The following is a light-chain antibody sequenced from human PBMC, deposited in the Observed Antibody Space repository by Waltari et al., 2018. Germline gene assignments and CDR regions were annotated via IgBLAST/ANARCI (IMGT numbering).Light chain of an antibody. CDR1: SGISVGTHR. V-gene: IGLV5-45*01. CDR3: MIWQNNAWV. J-gene: IGLJ2*01. Sequence: QPVLTKPTSLSVSPGASARLPCTLRSGISVGTHRLFRYQTKPGSPPRDRLNYHTDSDKHQGSGVPGRFSGSKDVSANAGILLISGLQSEDEADYYCMIWQNNAWVFGGGTRLTVL. CDR2: YHTDSDK.